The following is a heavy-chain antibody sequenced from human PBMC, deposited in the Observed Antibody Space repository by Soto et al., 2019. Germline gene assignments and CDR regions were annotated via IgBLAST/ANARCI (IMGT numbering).Heavy chain of an antibody. J-gene: IGHJ4*02. CDR3: TTDSNGPIAVAGTGFDY. CDR1: GFTFSNAW. CDR2: IKSKTDGGTT. Sequence: GGFLRLSCAASGFTFSNAWMSWVRQAPGKGLEWVGRIKSKTDGGTTDYAAPVKGRFTISRDDSKNTLYLQMNSLKTEDTAVYYCTTDSNGPIAVAGTGFDYWGQGTLVTVSS. V-gene: IGHV3-15*01. D-gene: IGHD6-19*01.